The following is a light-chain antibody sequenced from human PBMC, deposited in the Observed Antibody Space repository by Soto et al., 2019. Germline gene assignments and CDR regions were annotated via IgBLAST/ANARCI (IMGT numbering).Light chain of an antibody. CDR2: AAS. CDR3: QHYNDYSRGT. Sequence: DIQLTQSPSLLSASVGDRVTITCRASQGISSYLAWYQQKPGKAPKLLISAASTLQSGVPSRFSGSGSGTEFTLAISSLQPEDFATYYCQHYNDYSRGTFGQGTKVDIK. V-gene: IGKV1-9*01. CDR1: QGISSY. J-gene: IGKJ1*01.